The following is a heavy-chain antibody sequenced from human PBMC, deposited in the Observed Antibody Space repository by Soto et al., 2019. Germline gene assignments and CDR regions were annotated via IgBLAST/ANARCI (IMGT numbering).Heavy chain of an antibody. J-gene: IGHJ4*02. D-gene: IGHD1-1*01. Sequence: QVQLQQWGAGLVKPSETLSLSCAVYGQSFSSHSWAWIRQPPGKGLEWIGEISESGSTYYNPSLKSRVTISTDTSKNQFSLKLSSVTAADTAAYFCARGSGIVALPGELEDVNYDFWGQGTLVNVSS. CDR2: ISESGST. CDR3: ARGSGIVALPGELEDVNYDF. CDR1: GQSFSSHS. V-gene: IGHV4-34*01.